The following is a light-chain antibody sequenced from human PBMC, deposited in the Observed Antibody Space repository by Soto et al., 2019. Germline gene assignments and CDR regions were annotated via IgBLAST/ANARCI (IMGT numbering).Light chain of an antibody. CDR1: SSHIGKNY. J-gene: IGLJ1*01. V-gene: IGLV1-51*02. Sequence: QAVLTQPPSVSAGPGQKGTLSCSGNSSHIGKNYVSWYQQVPGTAPKLLIYENNNRRSGIADRFSGSKSGTSATLGITGLQTGDEADYYCGTWDSSLSVYVFGTGTKVTVL. CDR3: GTWDSSLSVYV. CDR2: ENN.